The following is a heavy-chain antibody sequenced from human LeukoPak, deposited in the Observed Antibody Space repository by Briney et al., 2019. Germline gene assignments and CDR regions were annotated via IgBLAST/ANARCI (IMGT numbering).Heavy chain of an antibody. D-gene: IGHD3-16*01. CDR1: GFTVSNYW. Sequence: PGGSLRLSCATSGFTVSNYWMSWVRQAPGKGLEWVANIKQDGSEKYYVDSVKGRFTISRENAKNSLYLQMNSLRVDDMAVYYCAREGQITTGYYYYMDVWGKGSTVTVSS. J-gene: IGHJ6*03. CDR2: IKQDGSEK. CDR3: AREGQITTGYYYYMDV. V-gene: IGHV3-7*01.